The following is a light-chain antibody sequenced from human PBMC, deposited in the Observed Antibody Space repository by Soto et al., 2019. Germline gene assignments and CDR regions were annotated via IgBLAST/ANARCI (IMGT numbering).Light chain of an antibody. V-gene: IGKV1-5*03. CDR1: QSVLTW. J-gene: IGKJ2*01. CDR3: KHYFSYPYA. CDR2: KAS. Sequence: DIQVTQSPGTLSASVGDTVSVTCRASQSVLTWLAWYQQKPGKAPNLLIYKASRLRDGVPSRFSGSGSGTDFTLSISSLQPDDFASYFCKHYFSYPYAFGQGTKLEI.